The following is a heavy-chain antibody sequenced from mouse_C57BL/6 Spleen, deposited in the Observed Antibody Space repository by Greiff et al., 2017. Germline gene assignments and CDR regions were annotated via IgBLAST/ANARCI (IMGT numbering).Heavy chain of an antibody. V-gene: IGHV5-17*01. CDR1: GFTFSDYG. D-gene: IGHD2-4*01. Sequence: EVKLMESGGGLVKPGGSLKLSCAASGFTFSDYGMHCVRQAPEKGLEWVAYISSGSSTIYYADTVKGRFTISRDNAKNTLFLQMTSLRSEDTAMYYCARSYYDYYYAMDYWGQGTSVTVSS. CDR3: ARSYYDYYYAMDY. CDR2: ISSGSSTI. J-gene: IGHJ4*01.